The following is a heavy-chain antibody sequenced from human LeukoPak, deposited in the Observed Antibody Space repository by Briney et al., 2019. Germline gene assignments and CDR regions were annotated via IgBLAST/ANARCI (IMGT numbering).Heavy chain of an antibody. D-gene: IGHD3-22*01. CDR3: AREDSGYLDAFDI. CDR2: IYYSGST. V-gene: IGHV4-59*01. Sequence: SETLSLTCTVSGGSISSYYWSWFRQPPGKGLEWIGYIYYSGSTNYNPSLKSRVTISVDTSKNQFSLKLSSVTAADTAVYYCAREDSGYLDAFDIWGQGTMVTVSS. J-gene: IGHJ3*02. CDR1: GGSISSYY.